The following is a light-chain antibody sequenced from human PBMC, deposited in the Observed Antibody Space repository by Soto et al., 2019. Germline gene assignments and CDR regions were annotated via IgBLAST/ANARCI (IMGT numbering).Light chain of an antibody. V-gene: IGLV1-44*01. Sequence: QSVLTQPPSASGTPGQTIAISCSGGSSNIGSHTVNWYQQLPGTAPRLLIYSNTQRPSGVPDRFSGSKSGNSASLAITGLQSEYEGDYYCAAYDDSLNGVVFGGGTKLTVL. CDR1: SSNIGSHT. CDR2: SNT. CDR3: AAYDDSLNGVV. J-gene: IGLJ2*01.